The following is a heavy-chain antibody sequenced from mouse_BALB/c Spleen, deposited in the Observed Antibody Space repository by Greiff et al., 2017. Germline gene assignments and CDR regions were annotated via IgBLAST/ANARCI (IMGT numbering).Heavy chain of an antibody. CDR2: INPSSGYT. CDR3: AKLLGGVYY. Sequence: VQLQQSAAELARPGASVKMSCKASGYTFTSYTMHWVKQRPGQGLEWIGYINPSSGYTEYNQKFKDKTTLTADKSSSTAYMQLSSLTSEDSAVYYCAKLLGGVYYWGQGTSVTVSS. J-gene: IGHJ4*01. D-gene: IGHD2-12*01. V-gene: IGHV1-4*02. CDR1: GYTFTSYT.